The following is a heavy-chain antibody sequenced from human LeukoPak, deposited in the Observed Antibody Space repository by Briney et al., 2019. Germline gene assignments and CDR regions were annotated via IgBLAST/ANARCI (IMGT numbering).Heavy chain of an antibody. Sequence: PGGSLRLSCAASGFTFGSYGMHWVRQAPGKGLEWVAVIWYDGSNKYYADSVKGRFTISRDNSKNTLYLQMNSLRAEDTAVYYCARDAEYYDFWSGPPRDNWFDPWGQGTLVTVSS. J-gene: IGHJ5*02. CDR1: GFTFGSYG. CDR2: IWYDGSNK. D-gene: IGHD3-3*01. V-gene: IGHV3-33*01. CDR3: ARDAEYYDFWSGPPRDNWFDP.